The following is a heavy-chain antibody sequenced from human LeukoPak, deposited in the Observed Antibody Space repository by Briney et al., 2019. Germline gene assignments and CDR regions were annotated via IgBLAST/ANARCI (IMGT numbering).Heavy chain of an antibody. V-gene: IGHV3-30-3*01. CDR2: ISYDGSFT. Sequence: PGRSLRLSCAASGFTFSNYAMHCVRQAPGKGLEWVAVISYDGSFTYYADSVKGRFTISRDNSKSTLSLQMNTLRPEDTAVYYCARDLSSAPAAIAYYYDHWGQGTLITVSS. CDR1: GFTFSNYA. J-gene: IGHJ4*02. CDR3: ARDLSSAPAAIAYYYDH. D-gene: IGHD2-2*01.